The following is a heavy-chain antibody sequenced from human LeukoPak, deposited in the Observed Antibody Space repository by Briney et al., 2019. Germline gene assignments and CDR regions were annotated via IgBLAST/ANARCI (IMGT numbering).Heavy chain of an antibody. CDR3: ARDDPSGSYGDY. CDR2: INPSGGST. V-gene: IGHV1-46*03. CDR1: GYTFTSYY. D-gene: IGHD1-26*01. J-gene: IGHJ4*02. Sequence: ASVKVSCKASGYTFTSYYMHWVRQAPGQGLEWMGIINPSGGSTSYAQKFQDRVTMTRDTSTSAVYMELSSLRSEDTAVYYCARDDPSGSYGDYWGQGTLVTVSS.